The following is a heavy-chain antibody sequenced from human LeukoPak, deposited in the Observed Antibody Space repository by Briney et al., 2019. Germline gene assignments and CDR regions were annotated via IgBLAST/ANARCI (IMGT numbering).Heavy chain of an antibody. V-gene: IGHV3-66*01. D-gene: IGHD2-8*01. CDR3: ARDSGYCTNGVCRAACFDP. CDR1: GFTVRSNY. Sequence: GGSLRLSCAASGFTVRSNYVSWVREAPGKRREGGSVIYSGSSTYYSDSVKGSFNIRRDNSKNTLYLQLNRLRAEDTAVYYCARDSGYCTNGVCRAACFDPWGQGTLVTVSS. J-gene: IGHJ5*02. CDR2: IYSGSST.